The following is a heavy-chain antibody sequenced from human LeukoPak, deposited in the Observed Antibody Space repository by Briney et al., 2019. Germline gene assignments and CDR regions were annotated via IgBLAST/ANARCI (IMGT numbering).Heavy chain of an antibody. D-gene: IGHD5-18*01. CDR1: GGTFSSYA. Sequence: ASVKVSCKASGGTFSSYAISWVRQAPGQGVERMGRIITIFGTANYAQKFQCRVTITTDESTSTAYMELSSLRSEDTAVYYCARAPREVYSYSLLDYWGQGTLVTVSS. V-gene: IGHV1-69*05. CDR3: ARAPREVYSYSLLDY. CDR2: IITIFGTA. J-gene: IGHJ4*02.